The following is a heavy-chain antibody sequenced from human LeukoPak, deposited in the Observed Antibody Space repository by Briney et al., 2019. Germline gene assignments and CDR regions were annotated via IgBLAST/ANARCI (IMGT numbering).Heavy chain of an antibody. J-gene: IGHJ4*02. CDR3: ARGIPTADKGFDY. Sequence: GGSLRLSCAASGFTFRSYSMNWVRQAPGKGPELVSYITFSSSGKIYYADSVKGRFTISRDNTKNSLFLQMNSLRAEGTAVYYCARGIPTADKGFDYWGQGTLVTVSS. CDR2: ITFSSSGKI. D-gene: IGHD6-13*01. V-gene: IGHV3-48*04. CDR1: GFTFRSYS.